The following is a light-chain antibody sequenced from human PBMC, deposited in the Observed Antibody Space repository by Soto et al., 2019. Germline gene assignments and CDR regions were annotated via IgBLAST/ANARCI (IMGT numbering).Light chain of an antibody. J-gene: IGLJ2*01. CDR2: GDN. Sequence: QSVLTQPPSVSGAPGQRVTIPCTGSSSNIGSFYDVHWYQQLPGTVPKLLIYGDNNRPSGVPDRFSGSKSGTSASLAITGLQADDEADYYWQSDENNLSHVVFGGGTKLTVL. V-gene: IGLV1-40*01. CDR1: SSNIGSFYD. CDR3: QSDENNLSHVV.